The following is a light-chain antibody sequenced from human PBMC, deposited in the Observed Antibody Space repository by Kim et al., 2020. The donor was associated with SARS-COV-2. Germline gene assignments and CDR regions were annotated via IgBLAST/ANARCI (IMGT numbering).Light chain of an antibody. Sequence: VTLRDRGNITRLASQDISSYLNSYHQKTSKAPKLLIYDASNLETRVPCSFTGSSYGTDVNFTITSLHPDDIVTYYCQQYDNLSITFGQGTQLEIK. V-gene: IGKV1-33*01. CDR2: DAS. J-gene: IGKJ5*01. CDR1: QDISSY. CDR3: QQYDNLSIT.